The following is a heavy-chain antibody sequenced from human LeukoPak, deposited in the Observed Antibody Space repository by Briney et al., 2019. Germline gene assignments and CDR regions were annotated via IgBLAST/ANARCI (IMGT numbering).Heavy chain of an antibody. V-gene: IGHV3-23*01. J-gene: IGHJ6*03. CDR3: ARVAAVAHYYYYYMDV. Sequence: GGPLRLSCAASGFIFNNYAMSWVRQAPGKGLEWVSFISGSGGSTYYADFVKGRFTISRDNSKDTLFLQMNSLRADDTAVYYCARVAAVAHYYYYYMDVWGKGTTVTVSS. D-gene: IGHD6-19*01. CDR1: GFIFNNYA. CDR2: ISGSGGST.